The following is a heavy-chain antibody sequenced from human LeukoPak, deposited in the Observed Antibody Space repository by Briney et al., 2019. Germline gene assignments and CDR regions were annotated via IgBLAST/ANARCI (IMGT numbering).Heavy chain of an antibody. CDR3: ARGRYSSGWYVRPFDY. J-gene: IGHJ4*02. V-gene: IGHV4-39*07. D-gene: IGHD6-19*01. Sequence: SETLSLTCTVSGGSISSSNYYWGWIRQSPGKGLEWIGSIFYSGNTYYNPSLKSRVTISVDTSKNQFSLKLSSVTAADTAVYYCARGRYSSGWYVRPFDYWGQGTLVTVSS. CDR1: GGSISSSNYY. CDR2: IFYSGNT.